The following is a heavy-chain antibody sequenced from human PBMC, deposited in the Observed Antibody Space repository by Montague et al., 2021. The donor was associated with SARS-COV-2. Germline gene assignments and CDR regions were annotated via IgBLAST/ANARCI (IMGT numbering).Heavy chain of an antibody. D-gene: IGHD3-22*01. Sequence: SETLSLTCTVSGGSISSSSYYWGWIRQPPGKGLEWIGTIYYSGSTYYNPSLKIRVTISVDTSKNQFSLKLSSVAAADTAVYYCARGWFSPMLIVVIRGPFDYWGQGALVTVSS. J-gene: IGHJ4*02. CDR3: ARGWFSPMLIVVIRGPFDY. CDR2: IYYSGST. CDR1: GGSISSSSYY. V-gene: IGHV4-39*07.